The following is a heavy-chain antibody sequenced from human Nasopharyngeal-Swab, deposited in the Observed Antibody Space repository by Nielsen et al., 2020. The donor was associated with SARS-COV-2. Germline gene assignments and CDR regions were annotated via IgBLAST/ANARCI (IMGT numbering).Heavy chain of an antibody. J-gene: IGHJ4*02. Sequence: GESLKISCAASGFTFSSYAMDWIRQAPGRGLEWVAIISYDGSDIFYADSVKGRFTISRDNSKNTLYLQMNSLRAEDTAVYFCATGGDFNYFDYWGQGTLVTVSS. CDR1: GFTFSSYA. V-gene: IGHV3-30*03. CDR2: ISYDGSDI. CDR3: ATGGDFNYFDY. D-gene: IGHD3-10*01.